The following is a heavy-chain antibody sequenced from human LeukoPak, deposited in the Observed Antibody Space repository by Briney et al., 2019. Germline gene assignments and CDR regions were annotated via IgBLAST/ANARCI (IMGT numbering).Heavy chain of an antibody. CDR1: VITFSSYA. Sequence: GGSLTLTCAASVITFSSYAMTWVRQAPGKGLEWVSLISATGGTTYYAASVKGRFTIARDNSKNTLDLQLNSLRVEDTAVYYCAKAGGSMWYSPQFDYWGPGTPVTVSS. J-gene: IGHJ4*02. CDR3: AKAGGSMWYSPQFDY. V-gene: IGHV3-23*01. D-gene: IGHD6-13*01. CDR2: ISATGGTT.